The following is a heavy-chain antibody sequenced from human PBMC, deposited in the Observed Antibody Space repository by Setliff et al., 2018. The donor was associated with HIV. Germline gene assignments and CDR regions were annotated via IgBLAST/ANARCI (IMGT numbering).Heavy chain of an antibody. CDR3: TTRPRRGSTIFVGP. Sequence: GGSLRLSCAASGFSLNIAWMSWVRQAPGKGLEWVGRIKSKTDGGTTDYAAPVKGRFTISRDDSKNTLYLQMNSLKTEDTAVYYCTTRPRRGSTIFVGPWGQGTLVTVSS. CDR2: IKSKTDGGTT. J-gene: IGHJ5*02. V-gene: IGHV3-15*01. CDR1: GFSLNIAW. D-gene: IGHD3-3*01.